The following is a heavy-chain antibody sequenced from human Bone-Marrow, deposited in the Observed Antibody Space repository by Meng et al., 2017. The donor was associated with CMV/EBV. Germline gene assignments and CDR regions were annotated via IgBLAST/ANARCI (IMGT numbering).Heavy chain of an antibody. D-gene: IGHD3-10*01. CDR2: ISPYNGNT. CDR1: GYTFTSYG. Sequence: ASVKDSCKASGYTFTSYGISWVRQAPGQGLEWMGWISPYNGNTNHAQKLQGRVTMTTDTSTSTAYMELRSLRSDDTAVYYCARDRRITMVRGVTLDGMDVWGQGTTVTVSS. J-gene: IGHJ6*02. V-gene: IGHV1-18*01. CDR3: ARDRRITMVRGVTLDGMDV.